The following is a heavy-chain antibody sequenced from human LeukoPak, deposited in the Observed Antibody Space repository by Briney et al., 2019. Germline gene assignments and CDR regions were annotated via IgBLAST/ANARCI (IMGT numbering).Heavy chain of an antibody. CDR1: RFTVSSSNC. V-gene: IGHV3-66*01. CDR3: ARGAVYSSGWYDY. D-gene: IGHD6-19*01. CDR2: IYSGGTT. J-gene: IGHJ4*02. Sequence: GGSLRLSCAASRFTVSSSNCMTWVRQAPGKGLEWVSVIYSGGTTYYADSVKGRFTISRDNSKNTLYLQMNSLRAEDTAVYYCARGAVYSSGWYDYWGQGTLVTVSS.